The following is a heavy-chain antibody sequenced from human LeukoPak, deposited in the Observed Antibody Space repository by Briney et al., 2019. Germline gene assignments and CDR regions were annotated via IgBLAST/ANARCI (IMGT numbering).Heavy chain of an antibody. D-gene: IGHD3-22*01. Sequence: ASVKVSCKASGYTFTGYYIHWVRQAPGQGLEWMGWINPKSGGINYAQKFQGGVTMTRDTSISTAYMELTRLRSDDTAVYYCARYRSGYYRDIDYWGQGTLVTVSS. V-gene: IGHV1-2*02. CDR3: ARYRSGYYRDIDY. J-gene: IGHJ4*02. CDR2: INPKSGGI. CDR1: GYTFTGYY.